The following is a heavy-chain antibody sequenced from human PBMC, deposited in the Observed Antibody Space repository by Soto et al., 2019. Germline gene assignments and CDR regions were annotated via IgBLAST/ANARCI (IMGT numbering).Heavy chain of an antibody. V-gene: IGHV3-33*05. CDR3: ARWGTTGGLDV. J-gene: IGHJ4*02. CDR2: TSYDGSNN. Sequence: QVQLVESGGGVVQPGTSLRLSCVGSGFTFRSYVIHWVRQAPGKGLEWVALTSYDGSNNFYGDSVQGRFTISRHNSRNTVELHMDSLRFEDTALYYCARWGTTGGLDVWGQGTLVSVSS. CDR1: GFTFRSYV. D-gene: IGHD3-16*01.